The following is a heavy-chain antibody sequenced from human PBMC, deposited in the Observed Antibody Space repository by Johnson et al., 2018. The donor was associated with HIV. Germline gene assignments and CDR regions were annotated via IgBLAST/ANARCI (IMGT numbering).Heavy chain of an antibody. CDR3: ARGGTYNWAL. Sequence: QVQLVESGGGLVQPGGSLRLSGVASGFVFSDSHMSWIRQAPGKGLEWISYVSSGGSSIYYADSVRGRFTISRDNEKNSLFLQLNRLSAGDTGVYYCARGGTYNWALWG. D-gene: IGHD1-20*01. J-gene: IGHJ1*01. V-gene: IGHV3-11*04. CDR1: GFVFSDSH. CDR2: VSSGGSSI.